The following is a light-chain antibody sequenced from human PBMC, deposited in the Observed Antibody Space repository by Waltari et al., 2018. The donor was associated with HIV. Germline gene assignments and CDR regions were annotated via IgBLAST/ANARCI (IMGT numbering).Light chain of an antibody. CDR2: DDS. Sequence: SYVLTQPPSVSVAPGQTARSSCGGNNIGSKTVHWYRQRPGQAPVLVVYDDSVRPSGIPERFSGSNSGNTATLTIGLVEAGDEADYYCQVWESSSSHSYVFGTGTTVTVL. J-gene: IGLJ1*01. CDR1: NIGSKT. CDR3: QVWESSSSHSYV. V-gene: IGLV3-21*02.